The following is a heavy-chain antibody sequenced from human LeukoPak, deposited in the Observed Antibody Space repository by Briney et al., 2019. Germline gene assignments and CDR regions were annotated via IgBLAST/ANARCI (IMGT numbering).Heavy chain of an antibody. CDR1: GFTFDDYG. CDR2: ISGSGGST. V-gene: IGHV3-23*01. CDR3: AKGMKWELLWSDAFDI. D-gene: IGHD1-26*01. J-gene: IGHJ3*02. Sequence: HPGGSLRLSCAASGFTFDDYGMSWVRQAPGKGLEWVSAISGSGGSTYYADSVKGRFTISRDNSKNTLYLQMNSLRAEDTAVYYCAKGMKWELLWSDAFDIWGQGTMVTVSS.